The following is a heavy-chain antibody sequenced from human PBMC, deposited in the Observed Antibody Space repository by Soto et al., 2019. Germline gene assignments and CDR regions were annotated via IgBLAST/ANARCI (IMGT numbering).Heavy chain of an antibody. CDR2: VYYSGST. CDR1: GGSISGTGYY. V-gene: IGHV4-31*03. CDR3: ARVNNLXXXGSSYGMDV. J-gene: IGHJ6*02. D-gene: IGHD1-1*01. Sequence: QVQLQESGPGLVKPSQTLSLACTVSGGSISGTGYYWSWIRQHPGKGLEWIGYVYYSGSTYYNPSLKSRVTISVDTSKNQFSLKLTSVPAADTAVYYWARVNNLXXXGSSYGMDVWGQWTTVTVSS.